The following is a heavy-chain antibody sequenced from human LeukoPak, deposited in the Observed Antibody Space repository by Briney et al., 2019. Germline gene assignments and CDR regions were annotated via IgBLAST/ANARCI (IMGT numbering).Heavy chain of an antibody. V-gene: IGHV4-34*01. J-gene: IGHJ4*02. CDR1: GGSFSGYY. CDR3: ARELLAYDYVWGSYRYDPVDY. CDR2: IYYSGST. Sequence: PSETLSLTCAVYGGSFSGYYWSWIRQPPGKGLEWIGSIYYSGSTYYNPSLKSRVTISVDTSKNQFSLKLSSVTAADTAVYYCARELLAYDYVWGSYRYDPVDYWGQGTLVTVSS. D-gene: IGHD3-16*02.